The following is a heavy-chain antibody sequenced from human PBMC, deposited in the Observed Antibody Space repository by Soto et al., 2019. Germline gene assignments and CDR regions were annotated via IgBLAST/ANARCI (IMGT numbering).Heavy chain of an antibody. CDR2: IIPIFGTA. J-gene: IGHJ5*02. V-gene: IGHV1-69*13. CDR3: AREVKSVLFDP. Sequence: WASVKVSCKASGGTFSSYAISWVRQAPGQGLEWMGGIIPIFGTANYAQKFQGRVTITADESTSTAYMELSSLRSEDTAVYYCAREVKSVLFDPWGQGTLVTVSS. CDR1: GGTFSSYA. D-gene: IGHD2-21*01.